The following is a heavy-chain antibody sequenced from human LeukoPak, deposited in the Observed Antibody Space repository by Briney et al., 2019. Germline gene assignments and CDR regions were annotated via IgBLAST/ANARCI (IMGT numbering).Heavy chain of an antibody. CDR1: GGTFSSYA. CDR2: IIPIFGTA. V-gene: IGHV1-69*05. J-gene: IGHJ6*03. Sequence: ASVKVSCKASGGTFSSYAISWVRQAPGQGLEWMGGIIPIFGTANYAQKFQGRVTMTRDTSTSTVYMELSSLRSEDTAVYYCARGPSITVVRGGQWYYYMDVWGKGTTVTISS. CDR3: ARGPSITVVRGGQWYYYMDV. D-gene: IGHD3-10*01.